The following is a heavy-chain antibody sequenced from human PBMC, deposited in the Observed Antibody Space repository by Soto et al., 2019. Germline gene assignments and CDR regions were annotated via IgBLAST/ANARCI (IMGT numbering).Heavy chain of an antibody. CDR3: AKDLQAYGDYDYYCYGLDV. V-gene: IGHV3-30*18. CDR1: GFTFSTFG. CDR2: ISYDGNNK. D-gene: IGHD4-17*01. Sequence: QLVESGGGVVPPGASLRLSCAASGFTFSTFGMHRVRQTPGKGLEWVAVISYDGNNKVYADSVKGRFTISRDNFKNTVDLVMNNLKVDDTAVYYCAKDLQAYGDYDYYCYGLDVWGQGATVSVSS. J-gene: IGHJ6*02.